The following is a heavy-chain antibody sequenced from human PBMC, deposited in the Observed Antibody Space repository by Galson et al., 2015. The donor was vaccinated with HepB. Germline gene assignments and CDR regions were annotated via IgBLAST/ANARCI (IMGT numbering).Heavy chain of an antibody. CDR1: GFTFSNNA. CDR3: AKDRGRYSMYDHFDF. Sequence: SLRLSCAVSGFTFSNNAMHWVRQAPGKGLEWVAAISYDGSKQNFADFVKGRFTISRDNSKNTLYLQMNSLGTEDTAVYYCAKDRGRYSMYDHFDFWGQGTLVTVSS. V-gene: IGHV3-30*18. D-gene: IGHD5-12*01. CDR2: ISYDGSKQ. J-gene: IGHJ4*02.